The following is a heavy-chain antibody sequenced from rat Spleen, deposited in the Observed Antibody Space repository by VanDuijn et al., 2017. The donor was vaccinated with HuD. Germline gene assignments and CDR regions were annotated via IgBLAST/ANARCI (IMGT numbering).Heavy chain of an antibody. CDR3: SRGLGPHWFAY. J-gene: IGHJ3*01. V-gene: IGHV5-31*01. CDR1: GFTFSDFG. Sequence: EVQLVESGGGLVQPGRSLKVSCAASGFTFSDFGMAWVRQAPGKGLEWVASITNTGGDTYYPDSVKGRFTISRDVEKSTLYLQMNSLRSEDTATYYCSRGLGPHWFAYWGQGILVTVSS. D-gene: IGHD4-6*01. CDR2: ITNTGGDT.